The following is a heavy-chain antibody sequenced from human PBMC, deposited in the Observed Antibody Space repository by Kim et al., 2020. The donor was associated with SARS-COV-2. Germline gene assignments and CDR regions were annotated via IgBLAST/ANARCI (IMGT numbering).Heavy chain of an antibody. CDR1: GGTFSSYA. V-gene: IGHV1-69*13. CDR3: ARDIRVEMATIKGRGDAFDI. J-gene: IGHJ3*02. CDR2: IIPIFGTA. D-gene: IGHD5-12*01. Sequence: SVKVSCKASGGTFSSYAISWVRQAPGQGLEWMGGIIPIFGTANYAQKFQGRVTITADESTSTAYMELSSLRSEDTAVYYCARDIRVEMATIKGRGDAFDIWGQGTMVTVSS.